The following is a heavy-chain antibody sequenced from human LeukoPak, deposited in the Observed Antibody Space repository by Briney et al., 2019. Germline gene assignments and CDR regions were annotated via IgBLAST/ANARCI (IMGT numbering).Heavy chain of an antibody. Sequence: PGGSLRLSCAASGFTFSSYAMSWVRQAPGKGLEWVSAISGSGGSTYYADSVKGRFTISRDNSKNTLYLQMNSLRAEDTAVYYCARDTLIAAAGTWSVSYYGMDVWGQGTTVTVSS. CDR2: ISGSGGST. CDR1: GFTFSSYA. V-gene: IGHV3-23*01. D-gene: IGHD6-13*01. CDR3: ARDTLIAAAGTWSVSYYGMDV. J-gene: IGHJ6*02.